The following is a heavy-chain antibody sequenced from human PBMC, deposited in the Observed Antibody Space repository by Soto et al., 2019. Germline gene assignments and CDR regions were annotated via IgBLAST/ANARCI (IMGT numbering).Heavy chain of an antibody. J-gene: IGHJ1*01. D-gene: IGHD4-4*01. CDR3: AKDQRGSNYGYFQY. CDR2: ISSDGNKK. Sequence: QVQLVESGGGVVQPGRSLGLSCAASGFTFSSYGMHWVRQAPGKGLEWVTLISSDGNKKYYGDSVQGRFTISRDNSKNTLYLEMDSLRPEDTAIYYCAKDQRGSNYGYFQYWGQGTLVTVSS. CDR1: GFTFSSYG. V-gene: IGHV3-30*18.